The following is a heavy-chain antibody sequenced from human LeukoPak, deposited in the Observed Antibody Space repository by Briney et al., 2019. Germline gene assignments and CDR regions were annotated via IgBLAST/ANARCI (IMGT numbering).Heavy chain of an antibody. CDR3: AKSDYFDS. Sequence: PVGSLRLSCAASGFTFSSDVMRWVRQAPRKGLEGVAGISYDGSNKYYADSVKGRFTISRDNSKNTLYLQMTSLRAEDTAVYYWAKSDYFDSWGQGTLVTVSS. CDR2: ISYDGSNK. V-gene: IGHV3-30*18. J-gene: IGHJ4*02. CDR1: GFTFSSDV.